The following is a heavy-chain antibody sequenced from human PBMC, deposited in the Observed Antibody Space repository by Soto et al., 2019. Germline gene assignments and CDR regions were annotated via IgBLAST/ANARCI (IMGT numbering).Heavy chain of an antibody. J-gene: IGHJ5*02. CDR2: IYYSGST. V-gene: IGHV4-39*01. D-gene: IGHD3-3*02. CDR3: ASPKIAFYNWFDP. CDR1: GGSISSSSYY. Sequence: QLQLQESGPGLVKPSETLSLTCTVSGGSISSSSYYWGWIRQPPGKGLEWIGSIYYSGSTYYNPSLKSRCIISVDTSKNQFSLKLSSVTAADTAVYYCASPKIAFYNWFDPWGQGTLVTVSS.